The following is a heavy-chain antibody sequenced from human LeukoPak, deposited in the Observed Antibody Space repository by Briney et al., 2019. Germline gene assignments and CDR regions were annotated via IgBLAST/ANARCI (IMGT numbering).Heavy chain of an antibody. CDR1: GFTFGDHA. J-gene: IGHJ6*02. CDR2: IRSKAYRGTT. Sequence: GGSLRLSCTASGFTFGDHAMSWVRQAPGKGLEWVGFIRSKAYRGTTEYAPSVKGRFTISRDDSNSIDYLQMNSLKTEDTAVYYCTRGPIQVWLYYGMDVWGQGTTVIVSS. D-gene: IGHD5-18*01. V-gene: IGHV3-49*04. CDR3: TRGPIQVWLYYGMDV.